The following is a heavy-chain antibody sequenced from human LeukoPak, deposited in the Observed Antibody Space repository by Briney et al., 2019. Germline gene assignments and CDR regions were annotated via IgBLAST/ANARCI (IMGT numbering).Heavy chain of an antibody. J-gene: IGHJ6*03. V-gene: IGHV3-49*04. CDR2: IRGKAYDERA. CDR3: GRGVPARVGYYMDV. Sequence: GGSLRLSCITSGFIFGDYAVTWVRQAPGMGLEWVGLIRGKAYDERADHAASVKGRFTISRDDSKSIAYLQMDSLRTEDTAVYYRGRGVPARVGYYMDVWGKGTTVTVSS. D-gene: IGHD2-21*02. CDR1: GFIFGDYA.